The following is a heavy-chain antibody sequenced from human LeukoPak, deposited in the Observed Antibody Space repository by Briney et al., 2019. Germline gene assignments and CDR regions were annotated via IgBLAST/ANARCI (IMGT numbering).Heavy chain of an antibody. CDR2: IIPIFGTA. J-gene: IGHJ4*02. D-gene: IGHD3-9*01. V-gene: IGHV1-69*13. CDR3: ARDDILTGNYPPFDF. CDR1: GGTFSSYA. Sequence: ASVTVSCTASGGTFSSYAISWVRQAPGQGLEWMGGIIPIFGTANYAQKFQGRVTITADESTSTVYMELSSLRSEDTAVYYCARDDILTGNYPPFDFWGQGTLVTVSS.